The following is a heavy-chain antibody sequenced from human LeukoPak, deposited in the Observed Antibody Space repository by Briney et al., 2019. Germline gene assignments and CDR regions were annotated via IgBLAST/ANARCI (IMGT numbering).Heavy chain of an antibody. CDR3: ARLLHVLLWFGELSHNDAFDI. D-gene: IGHD3-10*01. Sequence: PLETLSLTCTVSGDSISSTNYYWDWIRQPPGKGLEWIESICYSGSTYYNPSLKSRVTISVDTSKNQFSLKLSSVTAADTAVYYSARLLHVLLWFGELSHNDAFDIWGQGTMVTVSS. V-gene: IGHV4-39*01. CDR1: GDSISSTNYY. CDR2: ICYSGST. J-gene: IGHJ3*02.